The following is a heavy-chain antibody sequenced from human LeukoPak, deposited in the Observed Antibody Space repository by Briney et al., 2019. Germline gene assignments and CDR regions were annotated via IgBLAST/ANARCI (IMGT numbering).Heavy chain of an antibody. CDR1: GYTFTNYA. CDR2: INAGNDNT. CDR3: TRGLLWFGELSPPGY. D-gene: IGHD3-10*01. Sequence: ASVKVSCKASGYTFTNYAIHWVRQAPGQRLEWMGWINAGNDNTKYSQKFQGRVTITRDTPASTVYMELSSLRSEDMAVYYCTRGLLWFGELSPPGYWGQGTLITVSS. J-gene: IGHJ4*02. V-gene: IGHV1-3*01.